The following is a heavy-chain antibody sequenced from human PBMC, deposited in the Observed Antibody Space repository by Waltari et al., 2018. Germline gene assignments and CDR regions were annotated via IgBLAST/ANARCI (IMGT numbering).Heavy chain of an antibody. V-gene: IGHV4-61*02. CDR2: IYTSGST. CDR1: GGSISSGSYS. D-gene: IGHD6-19*01. CDR3: AREGGAVAGPDAFDI. J-gene: IGHJ3*02. Sequence: QVQLQESGPGLVKPSQTLSLTCTVSGGSISSGSYSWSGIRQPAGKGLEWIGRIYTSGSTNYNPSLKSRVTISVDTSKNQFSLKLSSVTAADTAVYYCAREGGAVAGPDAFDIWGQGTMVTVSS.